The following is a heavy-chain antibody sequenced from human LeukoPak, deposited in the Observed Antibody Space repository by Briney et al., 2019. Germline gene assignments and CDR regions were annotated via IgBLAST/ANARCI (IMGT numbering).Heavy chain of an antibody. CDR1: GFTFSNYW. Sequence: PGGSLRLSCAASGFTFSNYWMNWVRQAPGKGLEWVANIKQGGSEKYYVGSVKGRFTISRDNAKNSLYLQMNSLRAEDTAVYYCARAMDVWGQGTAVTVSS. J-gene: IGHJ6*02. CDR2: IKQGGSEK. CDR3: ARAMDV. V-gene: IGHV3-7*03.